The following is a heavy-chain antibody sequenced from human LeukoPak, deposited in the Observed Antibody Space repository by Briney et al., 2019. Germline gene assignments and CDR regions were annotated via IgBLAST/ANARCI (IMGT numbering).Heavy chain of an antibody. CDR1: GGSISEYH. CDR3: ASSGSYRFDY. J-gene: IGHJ4*02. V-gene: IGHV4-59*01. Sequence: KSSETLSLTCTVSGGSISEYHWSWIRQSPGKGLEWIGYIYSSGSTNYNPSLKRRVTISVDTSKNQFFLRLSSVTAADTAVYYCASSGSYRFDYWGQGTLVTVSS. CDR2: IYSSGST. D-gene: IGHD1-26*01.